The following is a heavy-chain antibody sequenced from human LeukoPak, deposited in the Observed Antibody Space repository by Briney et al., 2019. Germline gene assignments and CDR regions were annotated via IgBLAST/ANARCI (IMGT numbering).Heavy chain of an antibody. V-gene: IGHV1-2*02. D-gene: IGHD5-18*01. CDR2: INPNSGGT. CDR3: ARDMDTGPDLFDS. Sequence: ASVKVSCKAPGYTFTGYYMHWVRQAPGQGLEWMGWINPNSGGTNYAQKLQGRVTMTTDTSTSTAYMELRILRSDDTAVYDFARDMDTGPDLFDSWGQETLVTVSS. J-gene: IGHJ5*01. CDR1: GYTFTGYY.